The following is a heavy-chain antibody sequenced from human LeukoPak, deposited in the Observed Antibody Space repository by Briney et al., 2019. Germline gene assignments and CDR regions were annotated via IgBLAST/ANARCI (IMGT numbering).Heavy chain of an antibody. CDR1: GGSFSGYY. J-gene: IGHJ4*02. D-gene: IGHD7-27*01. CDR3: ARGWVY. V-gene: IGHV4-34*01. CDR2: INHSGST. Sequence: SETLSLTCAAYGGSFSGYYWSWIRQPPGKGLEWIGEINHSGSTNYNPSLKSRVTISVDTSKNQFSLKLSSVTAADTAVYYCARGWVYWGQGTLVIVSS.